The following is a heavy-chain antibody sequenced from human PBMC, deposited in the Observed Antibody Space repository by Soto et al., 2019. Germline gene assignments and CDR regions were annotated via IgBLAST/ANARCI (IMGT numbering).Heavy chain of an antibody. CDR1: GFTFGSYS. CDR2: ISGSGGST. J-gene: IGHJ4*02. D-gene: IGHD1-7*01. V-gene: IGHV3-23*01. Sequence: PXGSLRLTCAASGFTFGSYSMSWVRQAPGKGLDWVSAISGSGGSTYYADSVKGRFTISRDNSKNTLYLQMKSLRAEDTAVYYCAKDFDDWNYGYFDYWGQGTLVTVPS. CDR3: AKDFDDWNYGYFDY.